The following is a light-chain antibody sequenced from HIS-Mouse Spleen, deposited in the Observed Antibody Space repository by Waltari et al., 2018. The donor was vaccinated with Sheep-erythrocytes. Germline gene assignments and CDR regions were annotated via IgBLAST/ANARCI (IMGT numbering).Light chain of an antibody. J-gene: IGLJ3*02. CDR3: CSYAGSSTPWV. Sequence: SYELTQPPSVSVSPGQTASITCSGDKLGDTYACWYQQQPGQSPVLVIYQDSKRPSGIPERFSGSTSGNTATLTISGTQAMDEADYYCCSYAGSSTPWVFGGGTKLTVL. CDR1: KLGDTY. V-gene: IGLV3-1*01. CDR2: QDS.